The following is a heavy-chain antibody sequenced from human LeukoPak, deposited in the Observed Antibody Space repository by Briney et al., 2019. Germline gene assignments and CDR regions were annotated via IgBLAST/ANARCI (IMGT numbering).Heavy chain of an antibody. J-gene: IGHJ5*02. Sequence: GGSLRLSCAASGFTFSSFGMSWVRQAPGKGLEWVSAISSTGGTAYYADSVKGRFTISRDNSKNTLYLQMNSLRAEDTAMYYCTKAPPGKFDPWGQGTLVTVSS. CDR3: TKAPPGKFDP. CDR2: ISSTGGTA. D-gene: IGHD3-10*01. CDR1: GFTFSSFG. V-gene: IGHV3-23*01.